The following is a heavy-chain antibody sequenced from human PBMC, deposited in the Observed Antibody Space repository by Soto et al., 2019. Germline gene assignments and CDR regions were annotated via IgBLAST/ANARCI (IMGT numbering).Heavy chain of an antibody. CDR2: INPSGGST. D-gene: IGHD3-3*01. V-gene: IGHV1-46*01. J-gene: IGHJ5*02. CDR3: ARGNRRITIFGVVITPDNWFDP. CDR1: GYTFTSYY. Sequence: GASVKVSCKASGYTFTSYYMHWVRQAPGQGLEWMGIINPSGGSTSYAQKFQGRVTMTRDTSTSTVYMELSSLRSEDTAVYYCARGNRRITIFGVVITPDNWFDPWGQGTLVTVSS.